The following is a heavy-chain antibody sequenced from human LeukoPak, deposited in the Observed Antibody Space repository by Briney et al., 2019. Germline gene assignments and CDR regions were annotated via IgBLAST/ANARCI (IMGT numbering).Heavy chain of an antibody. D-gene: IGHD3-22*01. CDR3: ARGVDSSGYRGS. CDR2: INSDGSST. J-gene: IGHJ4*02. V-gene: IGHV3-74*01. Sequence: PGGSLRLSCAASGFTFSSYWMHWVRQGPGKGPVWVSRINSDGSSTSYADSVKGRFTISRDNAKNTLYLQMNSLRAEDTAVYYCARGVDSSGYRGSWGQGTLVTVSS. CDR1: GFTFSSYW.